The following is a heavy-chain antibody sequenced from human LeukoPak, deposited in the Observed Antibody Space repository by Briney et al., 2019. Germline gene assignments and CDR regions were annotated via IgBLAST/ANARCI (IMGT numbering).Heavy chain of an antibody. CDR2: INWNGGST. J-gene: IGHJ5*02. Sequence: GGSLRLSCAASGFTFDDYGMSWVRQAPGKGLEWVSGINWNGGSTGYADSVKGRFTTSRDNAKNSLYLQMNSLRAEDTALYYCARDYYDSSGYPQFDPWGQGTLVTVSS. D-gene: IGHD3-22*01. CDR3: ARDYYDSSGYPQFDP. V-gene: IGHV3-20*04. CDR1: GFTFDDYG.